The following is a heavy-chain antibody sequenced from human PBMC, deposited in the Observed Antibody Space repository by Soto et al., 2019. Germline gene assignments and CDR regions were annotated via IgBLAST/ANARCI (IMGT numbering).Heavy chain of an antibody. CDR2: IYNAGST. CDR1: GLTVSRNY. J-gene: IGHJ4*02. Sequence: EVQLAESGGGLVQPGGSLRLSCAASGLTVSRNYMSWVRQAPGKGLEWVSVIYNAGSTNYADSVKGRFTISRDNSKNTLYLQMNSLGVEDTAVYYCATLGDGYWGQGTLVTVSS. CDR3: ATLGDGY. V-gene: IGHV3-66*01.